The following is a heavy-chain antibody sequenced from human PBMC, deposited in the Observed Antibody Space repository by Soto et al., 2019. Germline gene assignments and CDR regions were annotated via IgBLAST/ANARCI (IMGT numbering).Heavy chain of an antibody. J-gene: IGHJ5*02. CDR1: GGSISSGGYS. CDR2: IYHSGST. V-gene: IGHV4-30-2*01. Sequence: ASVTLSPTCAVSGGSISSGGYSWSWIRQPPGKGLEWIGYIYHSGSTYYNPSLKSRVTISVDRSKNQFSLKLSSVTAADTAVYYCARVPGPWGQGTLVTVSS. CDR3: ARVPGP.